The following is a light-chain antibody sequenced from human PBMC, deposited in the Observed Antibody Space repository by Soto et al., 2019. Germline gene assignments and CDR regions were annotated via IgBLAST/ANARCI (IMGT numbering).Light chain of an antibody. V-gene: IGLV3-21*04. CDR1: NIGSKS. CDR2: YDS. CDR3: QVWDSSSDHVV. J-gene: IGLJ2*01. Sequence: SYELTQPPSVSVAPGKTARITCGGNNIGSKSVHWYQQKPGQAPMLVIYYDSDRPSGIPERFSGSNSGNTATLTTSRVEEGEEADYYCQVWDSSSDHVVFGGGTQLTVL.